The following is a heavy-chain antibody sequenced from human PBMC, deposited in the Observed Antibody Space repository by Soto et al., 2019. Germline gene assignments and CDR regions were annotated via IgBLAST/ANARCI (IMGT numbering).Heavy chain of an antibody. CDR3: ARHRYYEGSVPGYGMDV. V-gene: IGHV3-11*01. CDR1: GFTFSDYY. D-gene: IGHD3-16*01. J-gene: IGHJ6*02. CDR2: ISNGGSFI. Sequence: PVGSLRHSCAASGFTFSDYYMSWIRQAPGKGLEYISYISNGGSFIYYADSVKGRFTISRDTAKTSLYLQMNSLRAEDTALYYCARHRYYEGSVPGYGMDVWGQGTTVTVSS.